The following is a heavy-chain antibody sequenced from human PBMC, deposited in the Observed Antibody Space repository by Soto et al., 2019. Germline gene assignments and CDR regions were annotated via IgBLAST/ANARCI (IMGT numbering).Heavy chain of an antibody. CDR1: GAGDTFSNYG. V-gene: IGHV1-69*06. Sequence: QVHLVQSGAEVKSPGSAVKVSCKVSGAGDTFSNYGLNWMRQAPGQGLEWMGVTIPAFGTANYGQKFQGRVTMTADTSTTTADMELRSLRSDDTSVYYCGRHDKTALPPLDSWGQGTLVSVSS. J-gene: IGHJ4*02. D-gene: IGHD1-1*01. CDR3: GRHDKTALPPLDS. CDR2: TIPAFGTA.